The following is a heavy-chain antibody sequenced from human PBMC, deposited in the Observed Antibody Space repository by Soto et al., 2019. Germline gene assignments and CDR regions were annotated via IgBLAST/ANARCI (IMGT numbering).Heavy chain of an antibody. V-gene: IGHV4-4*02. CDR1: GGSISSSNW. Sequence: SETLSLTCAVSGGSISSSNWWSWVRQPPGKGLEWIGEIYHSGSTNYNPSLKSRVTISVGKSKNQFSLKLSSVTAADTAVYYCASFSVVIKVLDYWGQGTLVTVSS. CDR2: IYHSGST. J-gene: IGHJ4*02. CDR3: ASFSVVIKVLDY. D-gene: IGHD3-22*01.